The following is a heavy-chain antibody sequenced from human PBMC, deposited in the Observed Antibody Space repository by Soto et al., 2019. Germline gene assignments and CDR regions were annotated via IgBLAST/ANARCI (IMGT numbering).Heavy chain of an antibody. CDR2: IYYSGST. CDR3: AGENFRGYCTNGLCVNGMDV. CDR1: GGSISSGGYY. J-gene: IGHJ6*02. V-gene: IGHV4-31*03. D-gene: IGHD2-8*01. Sequence: SETLSLTCTVSGGSISSGGYYWSWIRQHPGKGLEWIGYIYYSGSTYYNPSLKSRVTISVDTSKNQFSLKLSSVTAADPAVYYCAGENFRGYCTNGLCVNGMDVWGQGTTVTVS.